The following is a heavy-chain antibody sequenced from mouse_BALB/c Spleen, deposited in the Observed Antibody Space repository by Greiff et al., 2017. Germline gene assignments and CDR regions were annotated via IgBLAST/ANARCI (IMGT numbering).Heavy chain of an antibody. D-gene: IGHD2-14*01. CDR2: IYPGDGDT. J-gene: IGHJ4*01. Sequence: QVQLKESGAELVRPGSSVKISCKASGYAFSSYWMNWVKQRPGQGLEWIGQIYPGDGDTNYNGKFKGKATLTADKSSSTAYMQLSSLTSEDSAVYFCARDRTRPPMDYWGQGTSVTVSS. CDR3: ARDRTRPPMDY. CDR1: GYAFSSYW. V-gene: IGHV1-80*01.